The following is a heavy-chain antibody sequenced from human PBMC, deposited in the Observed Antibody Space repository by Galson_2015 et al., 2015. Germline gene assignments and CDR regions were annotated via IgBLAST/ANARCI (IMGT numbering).Heavy chain of an antibody. J-gene: IGHJ4*02. Sequence: SVKVSCKASGYTFLSYGISWVRQAPGQGLEWMGWISAYNGDTNYAQKFQDRVTVTTDTSTSTAYMELRSLRSDDTAVYYCARDPYTYGYTLRHYFDYWGQGTLVTVSS. CDR2: ISAYNGDT. D-gene: IGHD5-18*01. CDR3: ARDPYTYGYTLRHYFDY. CDR1: GYTFLSYG. V-gene: IGHV1-18*01.